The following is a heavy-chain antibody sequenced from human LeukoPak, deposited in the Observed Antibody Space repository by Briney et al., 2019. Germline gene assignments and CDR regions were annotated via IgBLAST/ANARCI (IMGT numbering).Heavy chain of an antibody. D-gene: IGHD5-12*01. CDR2: IHANSGGA. V-gene: IGHV1-2*02. CDR3: ARYPLGYSGYLKD. J-gene: IGHJ4*02. CDR1: GYTFTDYH. Sequence: ASVKVSCKSSGYTFTDYHMHWVRQAPGQGLEWVGWIHANSGGANYAQEFQGRVTMTRHTSISTAYMELSRLRSHDTAVYYCARYPLGYSGYLKDWGQGTLVTVSS.